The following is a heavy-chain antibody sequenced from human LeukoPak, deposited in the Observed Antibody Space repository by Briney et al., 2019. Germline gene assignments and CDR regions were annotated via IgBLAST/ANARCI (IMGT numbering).Heavy chain of an antibody. J-gene: IGHJ5*02. D-gene: IGHD3-16*02. V-gene: IGHV3-21*01. CDR2: ISSSSSYI. Sequence: PGGSLRLSCAASGFTFSSYSMNWVRQAPGKGLEWVSSISSSSSYIYYADSVKGRFTISRDNAKNSLYLQMNSLRAEDTAVYYCAITFGGVIVESLDPWGQGTLVTVSS. CDR1: GFTFSSYS. CDR3: AITFGGVIVESLDP.